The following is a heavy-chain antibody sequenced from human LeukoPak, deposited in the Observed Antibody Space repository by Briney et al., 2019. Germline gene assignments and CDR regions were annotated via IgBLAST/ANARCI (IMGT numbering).Heavy chain of an antibody. Sequence: SETLSLTCAVYGGSFSGCYWSWIRQPPGKGLEWIGEINHSGSTNYNPSLKSRVTISVDTSKNQISLNLSSVTAADTARYYCARVGSSGYWHYFDYWGQGALVTVSS. V-gene: IGHV4-34*01. D-gene: IGHD3-22*01. J-gene: IGHJ4*02. CDR2: INHSGST. CDR3: ARVGSSGYWHYFDY. CDR1: GGSFSGCY.